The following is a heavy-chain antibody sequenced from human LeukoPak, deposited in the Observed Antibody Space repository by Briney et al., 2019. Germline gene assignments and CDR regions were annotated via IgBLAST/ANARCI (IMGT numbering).Heavy chain of an antibody. CDR1: GFTFSSYG. CDR2: ISGSGATT. J-gene: IGHJ4*02. CDR3: AKLPHYYGSGSYRDYYFDY. Sequence: GGSLRLSCAASGFTFSSYGMSWVRQAPGKGLEWVSGISGSGATTYYAGSVKGRLTISRDNSKNTVFLQMNSLRVEDTAVYYCAKLPHYYGSGSYRDYYFDYWGQGMLVTVSA. V-gene: IGHV3-23*01. D-gene: IGHD3-10*01.